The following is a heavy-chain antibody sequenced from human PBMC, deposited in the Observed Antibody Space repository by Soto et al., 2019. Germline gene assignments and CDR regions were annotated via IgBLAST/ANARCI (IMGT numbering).Heavy chain of an antibody. V-gene: IGHV5-51*01. CDR3: ATGDYDILTGYYGPYDAFDI. D-gene: IGHD3-9*01. J-gene: IGHJ3*02. CDR2: IYPGDSDT. CDR1: GCSFTSYW. Sequence: PGESLKISCKGSGCSFTSYWIGWVRQMPGKGLEWMGIIYPGDSDTRYSPSFQGQVTISADKSISTAYLQWSSLKASDTAMYYCATGDYDILTGYYGPYDAFDIWGQGTMVTVSS.